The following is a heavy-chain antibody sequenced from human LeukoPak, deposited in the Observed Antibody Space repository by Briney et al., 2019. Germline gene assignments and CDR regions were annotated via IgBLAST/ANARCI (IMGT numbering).Heavy chain of an antibody. D-gene: IGHD3-22*01. CDR1: GYTFTCYY. Sequence: ASVKVSCKASGYTFTCYYMHWVRQAPGQGLEWMGWINSNSGGTNYAQKFQGRVTMTRDTSISTAYMELSRLRSDDTAVYYCARGAYYYDSSGYLLGRAFDIWGQGTMVTVS. V-gene: IGHV1-2*02. CDR2: INSNSGGT. CDR3: ARGAYYYDSSGYLLGRAFDI. J-gene: IGHJ3*02.